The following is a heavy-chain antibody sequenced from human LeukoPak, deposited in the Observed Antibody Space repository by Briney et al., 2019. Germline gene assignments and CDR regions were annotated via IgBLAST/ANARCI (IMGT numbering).Heavy chain of an antibody. Sequence: GASVKVSCMASGYTFTSYGISWVRQAPGQGLEWMGWISAYNGNTNYAQKLQGRVTMTTDTSTSTAYMELRSLRSDDTAVYYCARENDSSGYVGAFDIWGQGTMVTVSS. CDR3: ARENDSSGYVGAFDI. CDR2: ISAYNGNT. CDR1: GYTFTSYG. D-gene: IGHD3-22*01. V-gene: IGHV1-18*01. J-gene: IGHJ3*02.